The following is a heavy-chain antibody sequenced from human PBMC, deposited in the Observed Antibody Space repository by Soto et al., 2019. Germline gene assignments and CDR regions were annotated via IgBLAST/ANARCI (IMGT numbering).Heavy chain of an antibody. CDR1: GVTFDNYA. V-gene: IGHV3-9*01. D-gene: IGHD3-3*01. Sequence: VQQVESGGGLVQPGRSLTLSCVASGVTFDNYAMHWVRQAPGKGLEWVSGFSWNSGSIGYADSVKGRFTISRDNAKNSLYLQMNSLRAEDTALYYYAKSKIYYYYYYYMDVWGKGTTVTVSS. CDR3: AKSKIYYYYYYYMDV. J-gene: IGHJ6*03. CDR2: FSWNSGSI.